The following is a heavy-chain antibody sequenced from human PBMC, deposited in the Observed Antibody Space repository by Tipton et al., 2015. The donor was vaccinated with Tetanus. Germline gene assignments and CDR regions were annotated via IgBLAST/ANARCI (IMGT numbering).Heavy chain of an antibody. Sequence: SLRLSCAASGFTFSRYWMSWVRQAPGKGLEWVANIKEDGSEANYVDSVKGRVTISRDNGKKSLYLQMNSLRAKDTAVYYCARDLSGIIPSDYWGQGTLVTVSS. CDR2: IKEDGSEA. CDR3: ARDLSGIIPSDY. V-gene: IGHV3-7*01. CDR1: GFTFSRYW. D-gene: IGHD1-20*01. J-gene: IGHJ4*02.